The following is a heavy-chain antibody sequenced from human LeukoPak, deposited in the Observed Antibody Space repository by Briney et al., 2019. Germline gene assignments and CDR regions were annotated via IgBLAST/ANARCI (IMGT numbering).Heavy chain of an antibody. J-gene: IGHJ4*02. CDR2: IYYTGTT. D-gene: IGHD4-17*01. CDR1: GDSVTSTLYY. V-gene: IGHV4-39*07. CDR3: ARDLGPAYGESGDFDY. Sequence: PSETLSLTCTVSGDSVTSTLYYWVWLRQPPGKGLEWIGHIYYTGTTYYNPALKSRVTMSMDSSKNQFSLNLLSVTAADTAVYYCARDLGPAYGESGDFDYWGQGTLVTVSS.